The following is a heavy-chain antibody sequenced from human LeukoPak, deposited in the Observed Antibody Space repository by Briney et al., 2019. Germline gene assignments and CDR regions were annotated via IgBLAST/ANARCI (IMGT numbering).Heavy chain of an antibody. V-gene: IGHV3-30-3*02. CDR2: ISYDGSNK. CDR1: GFTFSSYA. D-gene: IGHD3-16*01. Sequence: GGSLRLSCAASGFTFSSYAMHWVRQAPGKGLEWVAVISYDGSNKYYADSVKGRFTISRDNSKNTLYLQMNSLRAEDTAVYYCASRLRPGYDYVWGGLPDYWGQGTLVTVSS. J-gene: IGHJ4*02. CDR3: ASRLRPGYDYVWGGLPDY.